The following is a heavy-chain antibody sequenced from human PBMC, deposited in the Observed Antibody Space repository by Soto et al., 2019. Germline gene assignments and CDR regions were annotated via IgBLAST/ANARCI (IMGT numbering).Heavy chain of an antibody. J-gene: IGHJ5*02. CDR3: ARDRGLWFGELLTPNWFDP. D-gene: IGHD3-10*01. V-gene: IGHV3-33*08. CDR1: GFTFSSYG. Sequence: VQLVESGGGLVQPGGSLRLSCAASGFTFSSYGMHWVRQAPGKGLEWVAVIWYDGSNKYYADSVKGRFTISRDNSKNTLYLQMNSLRAEDTAVYYCARDRGLWFGELLTPNWFDPWGQGTLVTVSS. CDR2: IWYDGSNK.